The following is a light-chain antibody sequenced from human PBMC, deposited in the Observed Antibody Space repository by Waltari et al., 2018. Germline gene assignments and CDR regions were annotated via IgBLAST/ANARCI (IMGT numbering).Light chain of an antibody. CDR1: QSVSSN. J-gene: IGKJ2*01. Sequence: EIVMTQSPATLSVSPGERATLSCRASQSVSSNLAWYQQRPGQAPRLLIYGAPNKATGIPARFSGSGSGTEFTLTISSMQSEDFAVYYCQQYNNWPPYTFGQGTKLEIK. V-gene: IGKV3-15*01. CDR3: QQYNNWPPYT. CDR2: GAP.